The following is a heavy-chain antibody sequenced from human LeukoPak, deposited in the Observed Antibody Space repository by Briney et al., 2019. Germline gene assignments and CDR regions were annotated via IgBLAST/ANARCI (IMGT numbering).Heavy chain of an antibody. Sequence: ASVKVSCKASGYTFTSYAMNWVRQAPGQGLEWMGWINTNTGNPTYAQGFTGRFVFSLDTSVSTAYLQISSLKAEDTAVYYCAREETTMVRGVIIQADAPEWIDDYWGQGTLVTVSS. J-gene: IGHJ4*02. V-gene: IGHV7-4-1*02. CDR2: INTNTGNP. CDR1: GYTFTSYA. D-gene: IGHD3-10*01. CDR3: AREETTMVRGVIIQADAPEWIDDY.